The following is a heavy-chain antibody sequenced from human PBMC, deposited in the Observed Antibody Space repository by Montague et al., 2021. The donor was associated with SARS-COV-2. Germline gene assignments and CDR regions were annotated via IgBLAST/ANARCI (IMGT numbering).Heavy chain of an antibody. CDR1: GGSMRRYY. Sequence: SETLSLTCTISGGSMRRYYWTWIRQLPGKELEWIGSIYDSGGARYNPSLKSRVSISVDASKNQFSLRVTSVTAADTAVYFCARRWTGNYEILDYWGQGILVTVSS. J-gene: IGHJ4*02. CDR3: ARRWTGNYEILDY. D-gene: IGHD3/OR15-3a*01. V-gene: IGHV4-59*01. CDR2: IYDSGGA.